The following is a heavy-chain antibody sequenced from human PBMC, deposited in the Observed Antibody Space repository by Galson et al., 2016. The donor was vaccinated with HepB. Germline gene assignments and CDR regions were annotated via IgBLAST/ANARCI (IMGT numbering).Heavy chain of an antibody. Sequence: SLRLSCAASGFTFSRYSMNWVRQAPGKGLEWVSHISFSSGNKYHADSVKGRFTISRDNAKNSLFLQMDSLRDEDTAMYYCARDPTNYDFWSGPTAFDIWGQGTMVTVSS. J-gene: IGHJ3*02. CDR1: GFTFSRYS. CDR3: ARDPTNYDFWSGPTAFDI. CDR2: ISFSSGNK. D-gene: IGHD3-3*01. V-gene: IGHV3-48*02.